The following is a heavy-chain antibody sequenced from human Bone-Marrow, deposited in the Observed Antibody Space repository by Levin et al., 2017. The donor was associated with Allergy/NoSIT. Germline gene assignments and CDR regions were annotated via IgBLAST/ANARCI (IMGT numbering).Heavy chain of an antibody. J-gene: IGHJ3*02. V-gene: IGHV3-23*01. CDR3: ALKYATMVETRESHAFDI. Sequence: PGGSLRLSCAASGFAFSSYPMNWVRQAPGEGLDWVSVISGDTYTTPYADSAKGRFTISRDNSKNTLYLQMNSLRAEDTAIYYCALKYATMVETRESHAFDIWGQGTMVSVSS. CDR1: GFAFSSYP. CDR2: ISGDTYTT. D-gene: IGHD3-10*01.